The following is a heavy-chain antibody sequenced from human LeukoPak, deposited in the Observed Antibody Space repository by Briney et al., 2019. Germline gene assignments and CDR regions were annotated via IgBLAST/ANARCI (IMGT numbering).Heavy chain of an antibody. Sequence: ATVKVSYKASGYTFTSYGISWVRQAPGQGLEWMGWISAYNGNTNYAQKLQGRVTMTTDTSTSTAYMELRSLRSDDTAVYYCARAKGYDSSGYYYYWGQGTLVTVSS. J-gene: IGHJ4*02. CDR1: GYTFTSYG. CDR3: ARAKGYDSSGYYYY. D-gene: IGHD3-22*01. CDR2: ISAYNGNT. V-gene: IGHV1-18*01.